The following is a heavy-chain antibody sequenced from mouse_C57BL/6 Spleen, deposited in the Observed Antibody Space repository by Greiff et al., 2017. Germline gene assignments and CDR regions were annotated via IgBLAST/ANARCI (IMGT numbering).Heavy chain of an antibody. CDR1: GFNIKDDY. CDR2: IDPENGDT. V-gene: IGHV14-4*01. CDR3: TTGDDYDWYAMDY. Sequence: VQLQQSGAELVRPGASVKLSCTASGFNIKDDYMHWVKQRPEQGLEWIGWIDPENGDTEYASKFQGKATITADPSSNTAYLQLSSLTSEDTAVYYCTTGDDYDWYAMDYWGQGTSVTVSS. J-gene: IGHJ4*01. D-gene: IGHD2-4*01.